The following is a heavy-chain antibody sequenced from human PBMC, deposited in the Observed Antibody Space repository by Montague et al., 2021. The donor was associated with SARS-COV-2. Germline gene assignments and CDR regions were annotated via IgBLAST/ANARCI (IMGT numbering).Heavy chain of an antibody. V-gene: IGHV4-34*01. CDR1: GGSFSDYH. Sequence: SETRSLTCAVYGGSFSDYHWTWIRQSPGEGLEWIGQINYGGSTKYNTSLKSRVTISIDTSKNQFSLKLTSVTAADTAVYYCARGAPGYWGQGTLVTVSS. CDR3: ARGAPGY. D-gene: IGHD1-1*01. CDR2: INYGGST. J-gene: IGHJ4*02.